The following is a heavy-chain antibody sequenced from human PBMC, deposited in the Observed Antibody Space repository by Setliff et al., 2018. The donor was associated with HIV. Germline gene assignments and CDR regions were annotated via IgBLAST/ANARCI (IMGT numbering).Heavy chain of an antibody. CDR3: ARDKRGYSYGYHFDY. J-gene: IGHJ4*02. CDR1: GDSFDYYY. Sequence: SETLSLTCKVSGDSFDYYYWTWIRQSAGKGLEWIGRIHTTGSANYNPSLESRVTMSVDTSTNQVSLKVTSVTAADTAVYYCARDKRGYSYGYHFDYWGQGTLVTVSS. V-gene: IGHV4-4*07. D-gene: IGHD5-18*01. CDR2: IHTTGSA.